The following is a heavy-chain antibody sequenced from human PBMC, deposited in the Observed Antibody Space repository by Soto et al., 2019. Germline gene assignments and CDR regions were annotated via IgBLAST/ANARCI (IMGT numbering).Heavy chain of an antibody. CDR3: AASSSVAAAGYFKF. J-gene: IGHJ4*02. V-gene: IGHV1-69*01. CDR1: GDLFNNYA. CDR2: ISPLFSTT. D-gene: IGHD6-13*01. Sequence: QGQLVQSGAEVKEPGSSVKVSCKATGDLFNNYAFNVVRQAPGQGLEWMGRISPLFSTTNYAQEFQGRVTIGADELTTIVYLEVSNLESEDTAMYYCAASSSVAAAGYFKFWGQGTLVTVSP.